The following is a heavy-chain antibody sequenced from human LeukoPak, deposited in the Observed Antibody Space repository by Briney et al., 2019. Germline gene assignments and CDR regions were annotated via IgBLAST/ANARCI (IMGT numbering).Heavy chain of an antibody. Sequence: SETLSLTCTVSGGSISSYYRSWIRQPPGKGLEWIGYIYYSGSTNYNPSLKSRVTISVDTSKNQFSLKLSSVTAADTAVYYCAGMYYYGSGHVPASFDLWGQGTLVTVSS. CDR3: AGMYYYGSGHVPASFDL. V-gene: IGHV4-59*08. CDR2: IYYSGST. J-gene: IGHJ5*02. CDR1: GGSISSYY. D-gene: IGHD3-10*01.